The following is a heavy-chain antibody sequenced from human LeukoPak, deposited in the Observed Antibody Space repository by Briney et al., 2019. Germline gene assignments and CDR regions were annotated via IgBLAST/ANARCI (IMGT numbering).Heavy chain of an antibody. J-gene: IGHJ4*02. V-gene: IGHV4-4*07. Sequence: SETLFLTCTVSGGSISSYYWSWIRQPAGKGLEWIGRIYTSGSSNYNPSLRSRVTMSEDTSKNQFSLKLSSVTAADTAVYYCARDYYDSSGFDYWGQGTLVTVSS. CDR3: ARDYYDSSGFDY. CDR1: GGSISSYY. D-gene: IGHD3-22*01. CDR2: IYTSGSS.